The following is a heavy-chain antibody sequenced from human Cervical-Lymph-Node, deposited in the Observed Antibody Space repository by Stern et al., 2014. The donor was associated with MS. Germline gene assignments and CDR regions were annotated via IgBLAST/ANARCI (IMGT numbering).Heavy chain of an antibody. CDR1: GDSMSRSH. CDR3: ARAEGKTGRYWYFDL. V-gene: IGHV4-59*01. Sequence: QLQLQESGPRLVKPSETLSLTCSVSGDSMSRSHWSWIRQPPGKGLEWIGYVPYSGSTTDNPSLRSRISSSIDTSTNHFSLRMTSVTDADTALYYCARAEGKTGRYWYFDLWGRGTLVTVSS. CDR2: VPYSGST. J-gene: IGHJ2*01. D-gene: IGHD1-14*01.